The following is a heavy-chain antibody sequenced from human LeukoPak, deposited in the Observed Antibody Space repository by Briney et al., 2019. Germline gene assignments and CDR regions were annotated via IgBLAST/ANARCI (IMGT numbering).Heavy chain of an antibody. Sequence: PSETLSLTCTVSGGSISSYYWSWIRQPAGKGLEWIGRIYTSGSTNYNPSLKSRVTMSADTSKNQFSLKLSSVTAADTAVYYCARGCSSTSCYYYYYMDVWGKGTTVTVSS. CDR1: GGSISSYY. CDR3: ARGCSSTSCYYYYYMDV. J-gene: IGHJ6*03. V-gene: IGHV4-4*07. D-gene: IGHD2-2*01. CDR2: IYTSGST.